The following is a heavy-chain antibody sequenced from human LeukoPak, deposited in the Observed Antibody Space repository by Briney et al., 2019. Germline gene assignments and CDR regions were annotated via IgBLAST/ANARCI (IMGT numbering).Heavy chain of an antibody. CDR1: GGSFSGYY. J-gene: IGHJ2*01. CDR2: INHSGST. CDR3: ARPYYYGSGNYYNWYLDL. D-gene: IGHD3-10*01. V-gene: IGHV4-34*01. Sequence: SETLSLTCAVYGGSFSGYYWSWIRQPPGKGLEWIGEINHSGSTNYNPSLKSRVTMSVDTSKNQFSPKLSSVTVADTAVYYCARPYYYGSGNYYNWYLDLWGRGTLVTVSS.